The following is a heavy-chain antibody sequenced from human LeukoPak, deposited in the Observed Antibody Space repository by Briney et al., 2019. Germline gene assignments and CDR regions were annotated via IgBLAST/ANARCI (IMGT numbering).Heavy chain of an antibody. CDR1: GGSISIYY. CDR3: ARDLYHNY. V-gene: IGHV4-59*01. Sequence: SETLSLTCSVSGGSISIYYWSWIRQPPGKGLEWIGYIYYSGSTNYNPSLKSRVTISVDTSKNQFSLKLSSVTAADTAVYYCARDLYHNYWGQGTLVTVSS. D-gene: IGHD2-8*01. CDR2: IYYSGST. J-gene: IGHJ4*02.